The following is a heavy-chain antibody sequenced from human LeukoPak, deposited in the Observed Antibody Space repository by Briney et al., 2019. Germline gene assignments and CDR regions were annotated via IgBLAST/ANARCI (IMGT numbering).Heavy chain of an antibody. CDR1: GYTFTTYG. CDR3: ARTSHESVLYWSDP. Sequence: GASVNVSCQASGYTFTTYGIGWLRQAPGQGLEWMGWISGYNGNTNYAQKFQGRVTMTTDTSTSTAYMELRSLRSDDTAVYYCARTSHESVLYWSDPWGQGTLVNVSS. CDR2: ISGYNGNT. D-gene: IGHD3-16*01. V-gene: IGHV1-18*01. J-gene: IGHJ5*02.